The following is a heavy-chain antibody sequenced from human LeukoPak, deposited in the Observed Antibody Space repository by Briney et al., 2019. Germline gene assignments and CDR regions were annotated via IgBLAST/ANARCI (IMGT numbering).Heavy chain of an antibody. CDR2: IIPIFATA. CDR1: GGTFSSYA. D-gene: IGHD3-22*01. V-gene: IGHV1-69*13. CDR3: ARGPITTRSHFDY. Sequence: SVKVSCKASGGTFSSYAISWVRQAPGQGLEWMGGIIPIFATANYAQKFQGRVTITADESTSTAHVELSSLRSEDTAVYYCARGPITTRSHFDYWGQGTLVTVSS. J-gene: IGHJ4*02.